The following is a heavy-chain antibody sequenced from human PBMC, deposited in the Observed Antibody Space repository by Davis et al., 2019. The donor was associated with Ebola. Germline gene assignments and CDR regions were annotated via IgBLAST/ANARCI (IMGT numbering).Heavy chain of an antibody. CDR2: VTSSGGAT. D-gene: IGHD6-19*01. CDR3: AKGGSGWPSDYSYGMGV. CDR1: GFTFSSFA. J-gene: IGHJ6*04. Sequence: GGSLRLSCAASGFTFSSFAMTWARQAPGKGPAWVSAVTSSGGATYYTDSVKGRFTISRDNSKNTLYLQLTSLRVDDTAVYFCAKGGSGWPSDYSYGMGVWGKGTTVTVSS. V-gene: IGHV3-23*01.